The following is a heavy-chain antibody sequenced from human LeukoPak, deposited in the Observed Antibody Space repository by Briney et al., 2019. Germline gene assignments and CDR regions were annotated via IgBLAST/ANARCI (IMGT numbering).Heavy chain of an antibody. D-gene: IGHD5-24*01. CDR1: GYNFLSYW. CDR3: ARRPWLHQRFHVFDV. V-gene: IGHV5-51*01. J-gene: IGHJ3*01. Sequence: GEALKISCKASGYNFLSYWIGWVRQKPGKGREWMGTIYPPHSDSTYNPSFEGQVTISADSSIRTASLQWSSLKASDTAIYYCARRPWLHQRFHVFDVWGPGTMDILS. CDR2: IYPPHSDS.